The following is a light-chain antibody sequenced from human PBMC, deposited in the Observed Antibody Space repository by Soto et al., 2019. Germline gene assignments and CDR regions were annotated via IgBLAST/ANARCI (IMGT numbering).Light chain of an antibody. Sequence: EIVLTQSPATLSLSPGERATLSCRASQSVSTYLAWYQQNPGQAPRLLIYDTSNRATGIPARFSGSGSGTDFTLTISSLEAEDFAVYYCQQRSNWPPVFGGGTKLEIK. J-gene: IGKJ4*01. CDR2: DTS. CDR3: QQRSNWPPV. V-gene: IGKV3-11*01. CDR1: QSVSTY.